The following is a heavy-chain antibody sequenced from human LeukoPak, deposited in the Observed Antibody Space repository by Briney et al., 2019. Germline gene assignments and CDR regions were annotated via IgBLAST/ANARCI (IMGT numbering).Heavy chain of an antibody. V-gene: IGHV4-39*01. D-gene: IGHD5-12*01. CDR1: GGSISSSSFY. Sequence: SETLSLTCAVSGGSISSSSFYWDWIRQPPGKGLEWIGTIFYSGSTYYNPSLKSRITISVDTSKNQFSLKLSSVTAADTAVYYCARHSRSGYSDYESAFDIWGQGTMVIVSS. CDR2: IFYSGST. J-gene: IGHJ3*02. CDR3: ARHSRSGYSDYESAFDI.